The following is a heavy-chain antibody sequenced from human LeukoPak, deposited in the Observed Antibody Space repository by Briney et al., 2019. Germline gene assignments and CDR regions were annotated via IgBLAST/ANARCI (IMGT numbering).Heavy chain of an antibody. Sequence: GGSLRLSCAASAFTFSSYAMNWVRQAPGKGLEWVSSISTSGDTTHYADSVRGRFTISRDNSKNSLYLPMNSLGAEDTAVYFCAKPPTVTTWVFDSWGQGTLVTVSS. D-gene: IGHD4-17*01. V-gene: IGHV3-23*01. CDR3: AKPPTVTTWVFDS. CDR1: AFTFSSYA. CDR2: ISTSGDTT. J-gene: IGHJ4*02.